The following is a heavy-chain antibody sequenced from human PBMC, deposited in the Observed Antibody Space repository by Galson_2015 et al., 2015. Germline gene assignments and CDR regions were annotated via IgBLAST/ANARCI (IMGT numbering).Heavy chain of an antibody. D-gene: IGHD6-25*01. J-gene: IGHJ3*02. V-gene: IGHV3-64*02. Sequence: SLRLSCAASGFTFSYLAMHWVRQAPGKGLEYVSAISSNGYNTYYADSVKGRFTISRDNSKNTLYLQMDGLRTEDMAVYYCASLVQRLANAPFEIWGQGTMVTVSS. CDR3: ASLVQRLANAPFEI. CDR2: ISSNGYNT. CDR1: GFTFSYLA.